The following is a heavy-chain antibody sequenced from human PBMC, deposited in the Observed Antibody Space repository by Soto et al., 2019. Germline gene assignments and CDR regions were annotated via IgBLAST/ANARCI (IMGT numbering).Heavy chain of an antibody. CDR2: IYYSGST. V-gene: IGHV4-39*01. J-gene: IGHJ5*02. D-gene: IGHD6-13*01. Sequence: SATLSLNCTVACGSITSLSFHWALMRQPPGKGLEWIGSIYYSGSTYYSPSLKSRVTISVDTSKNQFSLKLSSVTAADTAVYYCARRERAAGTDWWFDPWGQGTLVT. CDR3: ARRERAAGTDWWFDP. CDR1: CGSITSLSFH.